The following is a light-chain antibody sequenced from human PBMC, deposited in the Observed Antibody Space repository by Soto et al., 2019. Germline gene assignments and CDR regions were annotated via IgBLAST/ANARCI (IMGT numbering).Light chain of an antibody. V-gene: IGKV3-15*01. CDR2: GAS. J-gene: IGKJ1*01. Sequence: EIVMTKSLATLSVTPGEGATLSCRASQSVSSKLAWYQQKPGQAPRLLIYGASTRATGIPARFSGSGSGTEFTLIISSLQSEDSAVYYCQQYNSWLWTFGQGTKVDI. CDR1: QSVSSK. CDR3: QQYNSWLWT.